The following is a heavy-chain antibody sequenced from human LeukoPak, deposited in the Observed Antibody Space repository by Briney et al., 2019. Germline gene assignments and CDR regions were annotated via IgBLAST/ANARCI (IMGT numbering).Heavy chain of an antibody. Sequence: GGSLRLSGAASGFTFSSYGMHWVRQAPGKGLEWVAFIRYDGSNKYYADSVKGRFTISRDNSKNTLYLQMNSLRAEDTAVYYCAKEGRYSSSGIFDYWGQGTLVTVSS. CDR2: IRYDGSNK. CDR3: AKEGRYSSSGIFDY. D-gene: IGHD6-6*01. V-gene: IGHV3-30*02. J-gene: IGHJ4*02. CDR1: GFTFSSYG.